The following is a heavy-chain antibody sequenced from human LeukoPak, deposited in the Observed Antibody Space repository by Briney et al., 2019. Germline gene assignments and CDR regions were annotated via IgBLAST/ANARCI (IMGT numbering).Heavy chain of an antibody. D-gene: IGHD4-17*01. CDR2: IYYSVST. J-gene: IGHJ4*02. CDR1: GGSISSSSDY. Sequence: SETLSLTCTVSGGSISSSSDYWGWIRQAPGKGLEWIGSIYYSVSTYDNPSLKSRVTISVDTSKNQFSLKLSSVTAADTAVYYSARVPTVTFFDHWGQGTLVTVSS. V-gene: IGHV4-39*07. CDR3: ARVPTVTFFDH.